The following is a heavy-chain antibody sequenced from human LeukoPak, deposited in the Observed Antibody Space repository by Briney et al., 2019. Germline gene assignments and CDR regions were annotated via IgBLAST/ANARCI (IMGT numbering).Heavy chain of an antibody. CDR1: GFAFSSYA. Sequence: GGSLSLCCAASGFAFSSYAIHWVRQAPGKGLEWLSFISYDGRIKYYADSVKGRLTISRDNSKNTLSLQMNSLRAEDTAVYYCASRDPCNAGLCYGLNYWGQGTLLTVSS. J-gene: IGHJ4*02. V-gene: IGHV3-30-3*01. CDR2: ISYDGRIK. CDR3: ASRDPCNAGLCYGLNY. D-gene: IGHD2-15*01.